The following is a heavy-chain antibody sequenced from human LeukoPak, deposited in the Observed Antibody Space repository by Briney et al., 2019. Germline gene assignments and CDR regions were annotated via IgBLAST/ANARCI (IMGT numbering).Heavy chain of an antibody. CDR2: ISYDGSNK. J-gene: IGHJ4*02. CDR3: AKDAGEYFDY. CDR1: GFTFSSYA. Sequence: GGSLRLSCAASGFTFSSYAMHWVRQAPGKGLEWVAVISYDGSNKYYADSVKGRFTISRDNSKNTLYLQMNSLRAEDTAVYYCAKDAGEYFDYWGQGTLVTVSS. V-gene: IGHV3-30-3*01. D-gene: IGHD2-21*01.